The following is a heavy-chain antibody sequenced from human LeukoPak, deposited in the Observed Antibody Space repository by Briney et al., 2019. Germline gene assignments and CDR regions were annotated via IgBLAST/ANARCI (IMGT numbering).Heavy chain of an antibody. Sequence: PGRSLRLSCAASGFTFSSYGMHWVRQAPGKGLEWVAVIWYDGSNKYYADSVKGRFTISRDNSKNTLYLQMNSLRAEDTAVYHCARDLCGDGYNCYGMDVWGQGTTVTVSS. J-gene: IGHJ6*02. CDR3: ARDLCGDGYNCYGMDV. D-gene: IGHD5-12*01. V-gene: IGHV3-33*01. CDR2: IWYDGSNK. CDR1: GFTFSSYG.